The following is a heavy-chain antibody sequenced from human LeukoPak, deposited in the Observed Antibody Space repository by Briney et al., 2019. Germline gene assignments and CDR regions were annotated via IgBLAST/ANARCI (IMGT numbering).Heavy chain of an antibody. Sequence: GGSLRLSCAASAFTFSTYAMSWVRQAPGKGLEWVSTISNSDGSTYYADSVKGRFTISRDNSENTLYLHMNSLRAEDTAVYYCAKATGYLLWGQGTLVTVSS. V-gene: IGHV3-23*01. J-gene: IGHJ4*02. CDR1: AFTFSTYA. CDR3: AKATGYLL. CDR2: ISNSDGST. D-gene: IGHD1-14*01.